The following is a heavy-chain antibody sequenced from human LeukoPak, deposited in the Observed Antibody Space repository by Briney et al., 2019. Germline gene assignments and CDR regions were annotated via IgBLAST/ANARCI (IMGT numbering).Heavy chain of an antibody. CDR1: GFTFSTFA. D-gene: IGHD2-2*01. J-gene: IGHJ4*02. CDR2: ISGSSRTT. V-gene: IGHV3-23*01. CDR3: AKGDGIVVVPAAIGPDY. Sequence: GGSLRLSCAASGFTFSTFAMIWVRQPPGKGLEWVSGISGSSRTTYYADSVKGRFTISRDNSKNTLYLQMNSLRAEDTAVYYCAKGDGIVVVPAAIGPDYWGQGTLVTVSS.